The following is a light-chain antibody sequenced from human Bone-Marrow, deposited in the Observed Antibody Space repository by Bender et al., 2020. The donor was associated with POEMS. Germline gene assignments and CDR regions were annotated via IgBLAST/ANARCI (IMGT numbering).Light chain of an antibody. CDR2: EGN. Sequence: QSVLTQPPSASGTPGQRVTISCSGSSSNIGTNPVNWYQHHPGTAPELMIYEGNKRPSGVSDRFSGSKSGDTASLTISGLQNEDEGHYYCCAYAGSYPHWVFGGGTKVTVL. V-gene: IGLV2-23*01. CDR3: CAYAGSYPHWV. J-gene: IGLJ3*02. CDR1: SSNIGTNP.